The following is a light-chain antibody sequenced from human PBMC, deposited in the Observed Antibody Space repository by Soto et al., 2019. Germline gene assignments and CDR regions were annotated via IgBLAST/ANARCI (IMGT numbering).Light chain of an antibody. V-gene: IGKV3-11*01. CDR2: ETY. CDR3: QQSDFWPPLVT. J-gene: IGKJ3*01. CDR1: ETLSTN. Sequence: ENALTQTPATLSLAPGERATPSGRARETLSTNLALYQQKPGQAPRLLIQETYNRATGVSAKFSGSGSGTDFTLTISSLEPEDFAGYCCQQSDFWPPLVTFGPGTKVDIK.